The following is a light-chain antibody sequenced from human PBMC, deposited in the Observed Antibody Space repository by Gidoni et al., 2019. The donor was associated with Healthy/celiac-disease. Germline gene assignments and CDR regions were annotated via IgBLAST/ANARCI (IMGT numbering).Light chain of an antibody. CDR3: QAWDSSTVV. V-gene: IGLV3-1*01. CDR2: QDS. Sequence: SYELTQPHSVSVSPGQTYSITCSGEKLGDKYACWYQQKPGQSPVLVIYQDSKRPSGIPERFSGSNSGNTATLTISGTQAMDEADYYCQAWDSSTVVFGGGTKLTVL. CDR1: KLGDKY. J-gene: IGLJ2*01.